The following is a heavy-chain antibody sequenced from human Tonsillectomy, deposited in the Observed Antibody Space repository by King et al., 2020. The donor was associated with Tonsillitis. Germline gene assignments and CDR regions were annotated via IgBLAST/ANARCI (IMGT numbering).Heavy chain of an antibody. CDR1: GYTFTSYG. CDR3: ARKYYYDSSGYYPEYYFDY. J-gene: IGHJ4*02. Sequence: VQLVESGAEVKKPGASVKVSCKASGYTFTSYGISWVRQAPGQGLEWMGWISAYNGNTNYAQKLQGRVTMTTDTSTSTAYMELRSLRSDDTAVYYCARKYYYDSSGYYPEYYFDYWGKGTLVTVSS. V-gene: IGHV1-18*01. D-gene: IGHD3-22*01. CDR2: ISAYNGNT.